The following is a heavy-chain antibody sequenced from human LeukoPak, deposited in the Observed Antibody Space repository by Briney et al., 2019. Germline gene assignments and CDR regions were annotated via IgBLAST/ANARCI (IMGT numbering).Heavy chain of an antibody. CDR2: ISGSGGST. CDR3: AKATTYYYDSSGYYYEHY. J-gene: IGHJ4*02. D-gene: IGHD3-22*01. V-gene: IGHV3-23*01. CDR1: GFTFSSYA. Sequence: PGGSLRLSCAASGFTFSSYAMSWVRQAPGKGLEWVSAISGSGGSTYYADSVEGRFTISRDNSKNTLYLQMNSLRAEDTAVYYCAKATTYYYDSSGYYYEHYWGQGTLVTVSS.